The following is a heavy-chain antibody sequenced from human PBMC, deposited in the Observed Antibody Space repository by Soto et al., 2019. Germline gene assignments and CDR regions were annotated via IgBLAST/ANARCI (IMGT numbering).Heavy chain of an antibody. J-gene: IGHJ4*02. Sequence: QITLKESGPTLVKPTQTLTLTCTFSGFSLSTSGVGVGWIRQPPGKALEWLALIYWDDDKRYSPSLKSRLTITKDTAKTQLVRTITNMDPVDTATYYRAPKGIGDGYHRRWGPFDYWGQGTLVTVSS. D-gene: IGHD5-12*01. CDR1: GFSLSTSGVG. CDR2: IYWDDDK. V-gene: IGHV2-5*02. CDR3: APKGIGDGYHRRWGPFDY.